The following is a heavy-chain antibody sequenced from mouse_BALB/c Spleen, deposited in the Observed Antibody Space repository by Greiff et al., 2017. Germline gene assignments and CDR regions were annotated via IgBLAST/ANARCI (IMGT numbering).Heavy chain of an antibody. V-gene: IGHV5-6-5*01. CDR2: ISSGGST. J-gene: IGHJ2*01. D-gene: IGHD1-1*01. CDR1: GFTFSSYA. CDR3: ARDYYGSSFDY. Sequence: EVKVVESGGGLVKPGGSLKLSCAASGFTFSSYAMSWVRQTPEKRLEWVASISSGGSTYYPDSVKGRFTISRDNARNILYLQMSSLRSEDTAMYYCARDYYGSSFDYWGQGTTLTVSS.